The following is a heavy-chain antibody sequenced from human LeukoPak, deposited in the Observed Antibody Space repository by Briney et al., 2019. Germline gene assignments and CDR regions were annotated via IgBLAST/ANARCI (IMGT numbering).Heavy chain of an antibody. CDR1: GFTFSSYA. V-gene: IGHV3-30-3*01. CDR2: ISYDGSNK. D-gene: IGHD3-16*01. Sequence: GGSLRLSCAASGFTFSSYAMHWVRQAPGKGLEWGAVISYDGSNKYYADSVKGRFTISRDNSKNTLYLQMNSLRAEDTAVYYCVREGSPFGNWFDPWGQGTLVTVSS. CDR3: VREGSPFGNWFDP. J-gene: IGHJ5*02.